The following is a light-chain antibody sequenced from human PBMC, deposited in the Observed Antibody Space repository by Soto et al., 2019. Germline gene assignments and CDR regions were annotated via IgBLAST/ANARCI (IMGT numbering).Light chain of an antibody. Sequence: QLVLTQSPSASASLGASVKLTCTLSSGHSSYAIAWHQQQPEKGPRYLMKLSSDGSHSKGDGIPDRFSGSSSGAERYLTIYSLQSEDEADYYCQTWDIGARVVFGGGTKLTVL. CDR3: QTWDIGARVV. V-gene: IGLV4-69*01. J-gene: IGLJ2*01. CDR2: LSSDGSH. CDR1: SGHSSYA.